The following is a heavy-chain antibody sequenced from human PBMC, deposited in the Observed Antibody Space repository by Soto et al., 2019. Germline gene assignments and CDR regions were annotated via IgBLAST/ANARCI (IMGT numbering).Heavy chain of an antibody. V-gene: IGHV3-23*01. CDR1: GFAFSNYA. CDR3: ARDGSETFGKLEY. Sequence: GGSLRLSCAASGFAFSNYAMSWVRQAPGKGLEWVSLITGTSSSTYYTDSLKGRFTVSRDNSKNTLFLQMNSLRADDTAVYYCARDGSETFGKLEYWGQGTLVTVSS. D-gene: IGHD3-10*01. J-gene: IGHJ4*02. CDR2: ITGTSSST.